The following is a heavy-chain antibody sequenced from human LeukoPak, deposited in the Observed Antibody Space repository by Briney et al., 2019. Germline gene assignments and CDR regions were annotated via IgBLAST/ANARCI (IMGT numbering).Heavy chain of an antibody. Sequence: SETLSLTCAVYGGSFSGYYWSWIRQPPGKGLEGIGEINHSGSTNYNPSLKSRVTISVDTSKNQFSLKLSSVTAADTAVYYCARSRRGWFDPWGQGTLVTVSS. J-gene: IGHJ5*02. CDR1: GGSFSGYY. V-gene: IGHV4-34*01. CDR3: ARSRRGWFDP. CDR2: INHSGST.